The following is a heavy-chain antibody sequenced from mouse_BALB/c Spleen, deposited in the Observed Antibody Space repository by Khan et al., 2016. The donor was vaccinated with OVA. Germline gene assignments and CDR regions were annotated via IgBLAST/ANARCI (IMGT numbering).Heavy chain of an antibody. CDR3: ARAFYYGAWFAF. D-gene: IGHD1-1*01. CDR2: IWAGGST. J-gene: IGHJ3*01. CDR1: GFSLNSYG. Sequence: QVQLKQLGPGLVAPSQSLSITCTVSGFSLNSYGVHWVRQPPGKGLEWLGVIWAGGSTNHNSALMSRLSISKDNSKSQVFLKMNSLQTDDTAMYYCARAFYYGAWFAFWGQGTLVTVSA. V-gene: IGHV2-9*02.